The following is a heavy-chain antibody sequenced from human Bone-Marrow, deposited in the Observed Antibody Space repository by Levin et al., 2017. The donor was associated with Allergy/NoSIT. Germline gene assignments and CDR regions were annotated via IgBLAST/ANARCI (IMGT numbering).Heavy chain of an antibody. D-gene: IGHD3-22*01. CDR1: GYTFTNNYE. CDR2: MAPTSGDT. CDR3: AIIVFNYYETSQTNY. J-gene: IGHJ4*02. V-gene: IGHV1-8*01. Sequence: VASVKVSCKVSGYTFTNNYEINWVRQAAGQGLQWMGWMAPTSGDTGYGQKFNGRVALTMDTSTNTAYMQLNSLTSEDTAVYYCAIIVFNYYETSQTNYWGQGTLVTVSS.